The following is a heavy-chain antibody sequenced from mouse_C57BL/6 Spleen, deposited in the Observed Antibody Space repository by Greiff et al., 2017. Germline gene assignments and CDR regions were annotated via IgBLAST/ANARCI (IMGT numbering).Heavy chain of an antibody. D-gene: IGHD1-1*01. CDR1: GYTFTDYY. CDR2: IYPGSGNT. V-gene: IGHV1-76*01. J-gene: IGHJ3*01. CDR3: VRDGSSSWFAY. Sequence: VQLQESGAELVRPGASVKLSCKASGYTFTDYYINWVKQRPGQGLEWIARIYPGSGNTYYNEKFKGKATLTAEKSSSTAYMQLSSLTSEDSAVYFCVRDGSSSWFAYWGQGTLVTVSA.